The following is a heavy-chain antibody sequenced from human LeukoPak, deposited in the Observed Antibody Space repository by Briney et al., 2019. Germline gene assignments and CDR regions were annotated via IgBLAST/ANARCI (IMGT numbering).Heavy chain of an antibody. D-gene: IGHD1-7*01. J-gene: IGHJ5*02. Sequence: GGSLRLSCAASGFTVSSNYMSWVRQAPGKGLEWVSVIYSGGSTYYADSVKGRFTISRDNAKNSLYLQMNSLRAEDTAVYYCARDQWEAGTTRRRWFDPWGQGTLVTVSS. V-gene: IGHV3-66*01. CDR3: ARDQWEAGTTRRRWFDP. CDR1: GFTVSSNY. CDR2: IYSGGST.